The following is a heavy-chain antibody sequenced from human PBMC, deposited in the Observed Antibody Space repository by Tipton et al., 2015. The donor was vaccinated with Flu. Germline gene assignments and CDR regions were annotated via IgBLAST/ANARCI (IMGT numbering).Heavy chain of an antibody. D-gene: IGHD4-11*01. Sequence: TLSLTCSVSGDSMGSRYYWGWIRQAPGKGLEWIANIHRAGNTYYNPSLKSRVTLSVDTSNNQFSLKLSSVTAADTAVYYCARRTFSNYVSEPKNWFDFWGQGTLVTVSS. J-gene: IGHJ5*01. CDR1: GDSMGSRYY. CDR2: IHRAGNT. CDR3: ARRTFSNYVSEPKNWFDF. V-gene: IGHV4-38-2*01.